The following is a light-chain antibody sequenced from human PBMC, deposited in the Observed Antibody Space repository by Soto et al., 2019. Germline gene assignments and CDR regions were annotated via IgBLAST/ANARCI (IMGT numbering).Light chain of an antibody. CDR1: QSISHF. J-gene: IGKJ1*01. V-gene: IGKV1-5*01. Sequence: DIQMTQSPSTLSASVGYRVTITCRASQSISHFLAWYQQKKGKVPKLLIYDASNLGSGVPSRCSGSGGGTDFSIAISGMQDDDFYTYYCQQYSSYSRAFGQGTKVDIK. CDR3: QQYSSYSRA. CDR2: DAS.